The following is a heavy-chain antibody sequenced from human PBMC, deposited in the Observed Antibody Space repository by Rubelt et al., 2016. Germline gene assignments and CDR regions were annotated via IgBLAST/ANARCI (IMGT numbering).Heavy chain of an antibody. J-gene: IGHJ2*01. CDR1: GGTFSSYA. Sequence: ATGGTFSSYAISWVRQAPGQGLEWMGRIIPILGIANYAQKFQGRVTITADKSTSTAYMELSSLRSEDTAVYHCARGLKAAYSSSPRAEGYFDLWGRGTLVTVSS. CDR3: ARGLKAAYSSSPRAEGYFDL. CDR2: IIPILGIA. D-gene: IGHD6-13*01. V-gene: IGHV1-69*04.